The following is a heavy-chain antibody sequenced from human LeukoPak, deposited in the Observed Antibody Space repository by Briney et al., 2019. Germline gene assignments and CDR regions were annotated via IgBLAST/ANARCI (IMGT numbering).Heavy chain of an antibody. CDR2: TYYRSKWYT. CDR3: ARVSFAITGTIDY. V-gene: IGHV6-1*01. Sequence: SQTLSLTCAISGDRVSSNSVGWYWIRQSPSRGLEWLGRTYYRSKWYTDYAGSVKSRITINPDTSKNLLFLHLSSVTAEDTAVYYCARVSFAITGTIDYWGQGTLVTVSS. J-gene: IGHJ4*02. D-gene: IGHD1-7*01. CDR1: GDRVSSNSVG.